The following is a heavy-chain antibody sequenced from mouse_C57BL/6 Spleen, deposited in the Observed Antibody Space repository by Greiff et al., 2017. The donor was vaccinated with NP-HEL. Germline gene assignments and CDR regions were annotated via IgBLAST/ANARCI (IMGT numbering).Heavy chain of an antibody. Sequence: QVQLQQPGAELVKPGASVKLSCKASGYTFTSYWMHWVQQRPGQGLEWIGMIHPNSGSTYYHAKFKSQATLTVDKSSSTDYMQLSSLTSEDSAVYYCARTNVNYRFAYGGQGTLVTVSA. J-gene: IGHJ3*01. V-gene: IGHV1-64*01. CDR2: IHPNSGST. D-gene: IGHD2-1*01. CDR1: GYTFTSYW. CDR3: ARTNVNYRFAY.